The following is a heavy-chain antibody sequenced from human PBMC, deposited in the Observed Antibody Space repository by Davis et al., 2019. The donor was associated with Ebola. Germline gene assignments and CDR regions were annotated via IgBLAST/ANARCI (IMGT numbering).Heavy chain of an antibody. CDR3: ARGRGIYCSGGSCYPGLDY. V-gene: IGHV3-74*01. J-gene: IGHJ4*02. Sequence: GESLKISCAASGFTFSSYWMHWVRQAPGKGLVWVSRINSDGSSTSYADSVKGRFTISRDNAKNTLYLQMNSLRAEDTAVYYCARGRGIYCSGGSCYPGLDYWGQGTLVTVSS. CDR1: GFTFSSYW. CDR2: INSDGSST. D-gene: IGHD2-15*01.